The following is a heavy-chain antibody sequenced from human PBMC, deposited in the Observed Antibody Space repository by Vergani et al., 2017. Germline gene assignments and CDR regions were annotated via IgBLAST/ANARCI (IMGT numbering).Heavy chain of an antibody. J-gene: IGHJ6*03. Sequence: QLQLQESGPGLVKPSETLSLTCTVSGGSISSSSYYWGWIRQPPGKGLEWIGSIYYSGRTYYNPSLKSRVTISVDTSKNQFSLKLSSVTAADTAVYYCARGRYRRHRNYYYYMDVWGKGP. CDR3: ARGRYRRHRNYYYYMDV. CDR2: IYYSGRT. CDR1: GGSISSSSYY. V-gene: IGHV4-39*07. D-gene: IGHD2-2*02.